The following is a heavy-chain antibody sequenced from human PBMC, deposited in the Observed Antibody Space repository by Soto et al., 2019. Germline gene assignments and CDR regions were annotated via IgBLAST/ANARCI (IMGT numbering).Heavy chain of an antibody. V-gene: IGHV4-31*09. Sequence: PSETLSLTCTVSGGSISSGGYYWSWIRQHPGKGLEWIGYIYYSGSTYYNPSLKSRVTMSVDTSKNQFSLKLSSVTAADTAVYYCQAGYDSSGYYIDYWGQGTLVTVSS. CDR3: QAGYDSSGYYIDY. CDR2: IYYSGST. CDR1: GGSISSGGYY. J-gene: IGHJ4*02. D-gene: IGHD3-22*01.